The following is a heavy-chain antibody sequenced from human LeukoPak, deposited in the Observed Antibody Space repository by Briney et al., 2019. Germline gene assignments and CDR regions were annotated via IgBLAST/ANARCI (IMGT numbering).Heavy chain of an antibody. Sequence: SGGSLRLSCAASGFTFSSLGMHWVRQTPGKGLEWVAMISYDGSQKYYADSVKDRFTISRDNSKNTVYLQMSSLRDEDTALFYCAKDQTDFWSGYYDSWGQGTLVTVSS. D-gene: IGHD3-3*01. V-gene: IGHV3-30*18. CDR1: GFTFSSLG. J-gene: IGHJ4*02. CDR3: AKDQTDFWSGYYDS. CDR2: ISYDGSQK.